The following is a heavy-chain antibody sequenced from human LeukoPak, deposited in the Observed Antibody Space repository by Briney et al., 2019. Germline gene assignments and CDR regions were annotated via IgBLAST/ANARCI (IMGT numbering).Heavy chain of an antibody. D-gene: IGHD3-10*01. CDR2: ISGNSGSDT. Sequence: GGSLRLSCAASGFTFSSYAMGWVRQAPGKGLEWFSAISGNSGSDTYYADAVKGRFTISRDNSKNTLYLQMSSLRAEDTAVYYCARDSRGSGSYYNDYWGQGTLVTVSS. CDR1: GFTFSSYA. V-gene: IGHV3-23*01. CDR3: ARDSRGSGSYYNDY. J-gene: IGHJ4*02.